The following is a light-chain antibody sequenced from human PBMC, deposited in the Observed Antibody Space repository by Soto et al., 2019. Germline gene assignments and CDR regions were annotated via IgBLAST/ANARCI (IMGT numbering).Light chain of an antibody. J-gene: IGLJ2*01. CDR3: SSYTSSSTLV. Sequence: QSVLTQPASVSGSPGQSITISCTGTSSDVGGYNYVSWYQQHPGKAPKLMIYDASNRPSGVSNRFSGSKSGNTASLTISGLQAEYEADYYCSSYTSSSTLVFGGGTKLTVL. CDR1: SSDVGGYNY. CDR2: DAS. V-gene: IGLV2-14*01.